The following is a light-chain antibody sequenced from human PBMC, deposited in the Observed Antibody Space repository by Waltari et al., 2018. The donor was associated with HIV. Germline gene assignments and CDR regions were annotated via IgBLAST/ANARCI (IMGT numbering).Light chain of an antibody. CDR2: WAS. CDR1: HGVLSWPQNKNF. Sequence: EIILTQSPDSLAVSQGDRATIHCKSSHGVLSWPQNKNFLAWYQQKPGQPPKLLIYWASTRESGVPARFSGSGSGTDFSLTISSLQAEDVALYYCQQYHSIPWTFGQGTKVEIK. V-gene: IGKV4-1*01. J-gene: IGKJ1*01. CDR3: QQYHSIPWT.